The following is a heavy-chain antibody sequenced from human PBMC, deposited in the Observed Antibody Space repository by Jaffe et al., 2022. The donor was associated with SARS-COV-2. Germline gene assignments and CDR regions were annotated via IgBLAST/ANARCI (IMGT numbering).Heavy chain of an antibody. V-gene: IGHV3-7*01. CDR2: TNQDGSEK. CDR3: TRDKDDSSGYNSNHY. CDR1: GFTFSRYW. D-gene: IGHD3-22*01. Sequence: EVQLVESGGGLVQPGGSLRLSCEVSGFTFSRYWMSWVRQAPGKGLEWVANTNQDGSEKYYGDSVKGRFTISRDNAKNSVYLQMNSLRAEDTAVYYCTRDKDDSSGYNSNHYWGQGTLVTVSS. J-gene: IGHJ4*02.